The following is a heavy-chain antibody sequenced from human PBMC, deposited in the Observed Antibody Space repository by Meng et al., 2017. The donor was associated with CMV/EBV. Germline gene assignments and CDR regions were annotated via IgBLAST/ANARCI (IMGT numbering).Heavy chain of an antibody. J-gene: IGHJ5*02. CDR3: AHRGRIAAAGTDWFDP. D-gene: IGHD6-13*01. Sequence: IPWKGYVPTLLNPPPPLTLTCTFSRFSLSTSGVGVGWIRQPPGKALEWLALIYWDDDKRYSTSLKSRLTITKDTSKNQVVLTMTNMDPVDTAAYYCAHRGRIAAAGTDWFDPWGQGTLVTVSS. CDR2: IYWDDDK. V-gene: IGHV2-5*02. CDR1: RFSLSTSGVG.